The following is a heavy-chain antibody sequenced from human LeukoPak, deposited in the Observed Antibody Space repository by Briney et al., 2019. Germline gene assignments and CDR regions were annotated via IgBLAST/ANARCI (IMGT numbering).Heavy chain of an antibody. CDR2: VSNSGST. CDR3: AREGYCSGGSCDNWFDP. D-gene: IGHD2-15*01. CDR1: GGSISTYY. V-gene: IGHV4-59*12. Sequence: SETLSLTCSVSGGSISTYYWSWIRQPPGKRLEWIGYVSNSGSTNYNPSLKSRVTISVDRSKNQFSLNLSSVTAADTAVYYCAREGYCSGGSCDNWFDPWGQGTLVTVSS. J-gene: IGHJ5*02.